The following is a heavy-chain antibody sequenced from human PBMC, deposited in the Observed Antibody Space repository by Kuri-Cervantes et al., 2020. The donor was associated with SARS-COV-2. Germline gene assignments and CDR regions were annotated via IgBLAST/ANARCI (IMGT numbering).Heavy chain of an antibody. CDR1: GFTFSGSA. V-gene: IGHV3-73*01. Sequence: GGSLRLSCAASGFTFSGSAMHWVRQASGKGLEWVGRIRSKANSYATAYAASVKGRFTISRDDSKNTAYLQMNSLKTEDTAVYYCTRLSMNTVTRSVFEPYYYYMDVWGKGTTVTVSS. CDR2: IRSKANSYAT. D-gene: IGHD4-11*01. J-gene: IGHJ6*03. CDR3: TRLSMNTVTRSVFEPYYYYMDV.